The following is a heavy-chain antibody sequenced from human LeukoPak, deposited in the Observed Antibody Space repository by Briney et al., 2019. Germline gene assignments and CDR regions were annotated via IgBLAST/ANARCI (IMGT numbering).Heavy chain of an antibody. CDR2: TSYDGSDK. J-gene: IGHJ6*02. CDR1: GFTFSSYA. Sequence: GGSLRLSCAASGFTFSSYAMSWVRQAPGKGLEWVAVTSYDGSDKYYTDSVKGRFTISRDNSKNTTYLHMNSLRAEDTAVYYCARVGTVTHYYYYYGMDVWGQGTTVTVSS. CDR3: ARVGTVTHYYYYYGMDV. V-gene: IGHV3-30*04. D-gene: IGHD4-17*01.